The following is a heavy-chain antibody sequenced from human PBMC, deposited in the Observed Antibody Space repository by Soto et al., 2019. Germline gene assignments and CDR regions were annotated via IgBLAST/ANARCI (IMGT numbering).Heavy chain of an antibody. J-gene: IGHJ4*02. D-gene: IGHD5-12*01. Sequence: SETLSLTCTVSGGSISCYYWGWIRQPPGKGLEWIGSIYYSGNTHYNPSLKSRVTISVDTSMNQFSLNLDSVTAVDSAVYYCVRGGYVHAFDYWGQGALVTVSS. CDR2: IYYSGNT. CDR1: GGSISCYY. CDR3: VRGGYVHAFDY. V-gene: IGHV4-59*01.